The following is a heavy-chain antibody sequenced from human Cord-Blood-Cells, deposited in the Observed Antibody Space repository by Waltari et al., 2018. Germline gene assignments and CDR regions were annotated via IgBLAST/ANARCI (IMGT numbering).Heavy chain of an antibody. J-gene: IGHJ2*01. D-gene: IGHD2-8*01. CDR1: GYTFTSSG. Sequence: QVQLVQSGAEVKKPGASVQVSCKASGYTFTSSGISWVRQAPGQGLEWLGWITAYKGNTNYAQKLQGRVTMTTDTSTSTAYMELRSLRSDDTAVYYCARTRQEGCCPRYFDLWGRGTLVTVSS. V-gene: IGHV1-18*01. CDR3: ARTRQEGCCPRYFDL. CDR2: ITAYKGNT.